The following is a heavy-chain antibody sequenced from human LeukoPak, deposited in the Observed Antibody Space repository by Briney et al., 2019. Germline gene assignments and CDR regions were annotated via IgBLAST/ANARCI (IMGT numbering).Heavy chain of an antibody. J-gene: IGHJ4*02. CDR2: IYYSGST. CDR1: GGSISSGDYY. CDR3: ARENRNSGSGRLVDY. Sequence: SETLSLTCTVSGGSISSGDYYWSWIRQPPGKGLEWIGYIYYSGSTYYNPSLKSRVTMSVDTSKNQFSLKLSSVTAADTAVYYCARENRNSGSGRLVDYWGQGTLVTVSS. V-gene: IGHV4-30-4*08. D-gene: IGHD1-26*01.